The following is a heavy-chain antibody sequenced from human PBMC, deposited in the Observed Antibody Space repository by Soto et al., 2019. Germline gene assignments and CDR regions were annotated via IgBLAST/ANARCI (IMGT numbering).Heavy chain of an antibody. CDR2: INPSGGST. D-gene: IGHD6-19*01. Sequence: GASVKVSCKASGYTFTSYYVHWVRQAPGQGLEWMGIINPSGGSTGYAQKFQGRVTMTRNTSISTAYMELSSLRSEDTAVYYCARAFTWGVAVAGPWGQGTLVTVSS. V-gene: IGHV1-46*01. CDR1: GYTFTSYY. CDR3: ARAFTWGVAVAGP. J-gene: IGHJ4*02.